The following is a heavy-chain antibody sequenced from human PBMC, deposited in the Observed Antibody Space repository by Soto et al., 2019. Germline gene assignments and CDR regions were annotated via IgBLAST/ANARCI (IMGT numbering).Heavy chain of an antibody. Sequence: PSETLSPTGTLSVGSISSYHWSWIRQPPGKGLEWIVYIYYSGSTNYNPSLQSRVTISVDTSKNQFSLKLSSVTAADTAVYYCARDRTHSSGWYASGYYYCGMDVWGQGTTVPVSS. CDR2: IYYSGST. V-gene: IGHV4-59*01. J-gene: IGHJ6*01. D-gene: IGHD6-19*01. CDR3: ARDRTHSSGWYASGYYYCGMDV. CDR1: VGSISSYH.